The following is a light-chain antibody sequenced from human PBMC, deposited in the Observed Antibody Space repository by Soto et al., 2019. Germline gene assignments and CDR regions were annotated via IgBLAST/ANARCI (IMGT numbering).Light chain of an antibody. CDR1: HSVSGY. J-gene: IGKJ5*01. CDR2: GAS. V-gene: IGKV3-11*01. Sequence: VLTQGPATLSLSPGERATLSCVARHSVSGYLSWYQQKPGQAPRLLIYGASNRATGIPARFRGRGAGTNFPLTIRSLEPEDFAVYYCQQRSNWLITFAQGTRLQI. CDR3: QQRSNWLIT.